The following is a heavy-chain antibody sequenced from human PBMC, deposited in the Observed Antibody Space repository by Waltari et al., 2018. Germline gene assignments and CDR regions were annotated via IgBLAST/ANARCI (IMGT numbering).Heavy chain of an antibody. CDR3: ASPWGGGYV. CDR2: IKHSGST. CDR1: GGSFSGYY. Sequence: QVQLQQWGAGLLKPSETLSLTCAVYGGSFSGYYWSWMRQPPGKGLEWIGEIKHSGSTNYNPSLKSRVTISVDTSKNQFSLRLSAVTAADTAVYYCASPWGGGYVWGQGTLVTVSS. J-gene: IGHJ4*02. V-gene: IGHV4-34*01. D-gene: IGHD2-15*01.